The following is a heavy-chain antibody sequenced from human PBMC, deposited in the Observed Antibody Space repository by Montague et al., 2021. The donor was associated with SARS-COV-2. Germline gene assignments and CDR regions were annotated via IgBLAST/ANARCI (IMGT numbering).Heavy chain of an antibody. CDR3: ARDNIVIVPPSIFYDS. J-gene: IGHJ4*02. Sequence: SLRLSCAASGFILSNFGMSWVRQAPGKGLEWVADIKQDGSEKFYXDSVKGRFTISRDNAKNSLYLQMYSLRAEDTAVYFCARDNIVIVPPSIFYDSWGQGTLVTVSS. D-gene: IGHD2/OR15-2a*01. V-gene: IGHV3-7*01. CDR1: GFILSNFG. CDR2: IKQDGSEK.